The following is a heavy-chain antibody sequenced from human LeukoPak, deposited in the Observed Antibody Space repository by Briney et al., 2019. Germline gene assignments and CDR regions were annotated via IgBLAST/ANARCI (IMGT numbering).Heavy chain of an antibody. CDR3: ARVDIRTAFFDY. CDR1: GGSINSYY. J-gene: IGHJ4*02. V-gene: IGHV4-4*07. Sequence: SETLSLTCAVSGGSINSYYWSWIRQPAGKGLEWIGRIYSSGSTGYNPSLKSRVTMSLDTSKNQFSLNLSSVTAADTAVYYCARVDIRTAFFDYWGQGTLVTVSS. D-gene: IGHD5-12*01. CDR2: IYSSGST.